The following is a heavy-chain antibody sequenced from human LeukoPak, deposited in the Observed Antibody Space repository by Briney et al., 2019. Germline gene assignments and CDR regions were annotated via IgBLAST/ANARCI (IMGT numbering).Heavy chain of an antibody. CDR2: IYSGGST. Sequence: GGSLRLSCAASGFTVSSNYMSWVRQAPGKGLEWVSVIYSGGSTYYADSVKGRFTISRDNSKNTLYLQMNSLRAEDTAVYYCAVEMATKLAFDIWGQGTMVTVSS. CDR3: AVEMATKLAFDI. J-gene: IGHJ3*02. V-gene: IGHV3-66*01. CDR1: GFTVSSNY. D-gene: IGHD5-24*01.